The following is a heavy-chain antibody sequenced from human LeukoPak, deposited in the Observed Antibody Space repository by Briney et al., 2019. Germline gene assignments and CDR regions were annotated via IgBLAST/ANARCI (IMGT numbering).Heavy chain of an antibody. CDR1: GYSISSGYY. CDR2: IYHSGST. Sequence: SETLSLTCTVSGYSISSGYYWGWIRQPPGKGLEWIGSIYHSGSTYYNPSLKSRVTISVDTSKNQFSLKLSSVTAADTAVYYCARASDYYYYMDVWGKGTMVTISS. J-gene: IGHJ6*03. V-gene: IGHV4-38-2*02. CDR3: ARASDYYYYMDV. D-gene: IGHD2-21*01.